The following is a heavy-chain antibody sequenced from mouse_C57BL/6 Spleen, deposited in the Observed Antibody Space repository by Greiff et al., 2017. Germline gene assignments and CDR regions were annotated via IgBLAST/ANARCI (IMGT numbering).Heavy chain of an antibody. CDR2: IYPGDGDT. CDR1: GYAFSSYW. D-gene: IGHD1-1*01. Sequence: VQLQQSGAELVKPGASVKISCKASGYAFSSYWMNWVKQRPGKGLEWIGQIYPGDGDTNYNGKFKGKATLTADKSSSTAYMQLSSLTSEDSAVYFCARRGYYGSSHYAMDYWGQGTSVTVSS. V-gene: IGHV1-80*01. J-gene: IGHJ4*01. CDR3: ARRGYYGSSHYAMDY.